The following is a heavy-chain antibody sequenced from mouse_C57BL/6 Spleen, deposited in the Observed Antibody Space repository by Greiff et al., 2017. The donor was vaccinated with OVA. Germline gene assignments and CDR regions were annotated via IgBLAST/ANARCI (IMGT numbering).Heavy chain of an antibody. Sequence: VKLVESGPGLVQPSQSLSITCTVSGFSLTSYGVHWVRQSPGKGLEWLGVIWRGGSTDYNAAFMSRLSITKDNSKSQVFFKMNSLQADDTAIYYCAKSMGNYDAMDYWGQGTSVTVSS. D-gene: IGHD2-1*01. CDR3: AKSMGNYDAMDY. CDR2: IWRGGST. J-gene: IGHJ4*01. CDR1: GFSLTSYG. V-gene: IGHV2-5*01.